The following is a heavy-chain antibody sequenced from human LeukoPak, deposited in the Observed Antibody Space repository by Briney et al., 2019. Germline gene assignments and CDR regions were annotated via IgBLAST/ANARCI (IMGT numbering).Heavy chain of an antibody. CDR1: GFTFSSRDW. CDR3: AKESRGYCSGGSCYGGGYFDY. V-gene: IGHV3-7*01. Sequence: GGSLRLSCVASGFTFSSRDWMTWVRQAPGKGLEWVANIKQDGSEKNYVDSVKGRFTISRDNAKNSVDLQMNSLRAEDTAVYYCAKESRGYCSGGSCYGGGYFDYWGQGTLVTVSS. J-gene: IGHJ4*02. D-gene: IGHD2-15*01. CDR2: IKQDGSEK.